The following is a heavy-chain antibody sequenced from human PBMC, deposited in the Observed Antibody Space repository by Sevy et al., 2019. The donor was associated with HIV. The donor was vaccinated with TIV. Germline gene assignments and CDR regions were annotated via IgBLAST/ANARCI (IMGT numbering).Heavy chain of an antibody. CDR3: AREGTLITMLL. D-gene: IGHD3-10*02. V-gene: IGHV1-18*01. CDR2: ITPHNGNT. CDR1: GYTFNNFG. J-gene: IGHJ4*02. Sequence: ASVKVSCKASGYTFNNFGISWVRQAPGQGLEWMGWITPHNGNTKYAQKLQDRVTMTTDTSTSTAYMELRSLRSDDTAVYYCAREGTLITMLLWGQGTLVTVSS.